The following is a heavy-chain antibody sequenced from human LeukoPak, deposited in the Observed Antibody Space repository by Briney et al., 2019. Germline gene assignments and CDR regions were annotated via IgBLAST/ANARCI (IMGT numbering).Heavy chain of an antibody. J-gene: IGHJ5*02. CDR3: ARDWLTMVRGIIIVGNKYNWFDP. V-gene: IGHV7-4-1*02. CDR1: GYTFTSYA. D-gene: IGHD3-10*01. Sequence: AASVKVSCKASGYTFTSYAMNWVRQAPGQGLEWMGWINTNTGNPTYAQGFTGRFVFSLDTSVSTTYLQISSLKAEDTAVYYCARDWLTMVRGIIIVGNKYNWFDPWGQGTLVIVSS. CDR2: INTNTGNP.